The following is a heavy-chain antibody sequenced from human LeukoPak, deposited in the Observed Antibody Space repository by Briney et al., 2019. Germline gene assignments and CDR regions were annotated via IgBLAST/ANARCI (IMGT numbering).Heavy chain of an antibody. D-gene: IGHD3-22*01. J-gene: IGHJ1*01. CDR1: GFTFSRYW. CDR3: VRTFYYDSSGYGTPGEYFQH. CDR2: IKQDGSEK. V-gene: IGHV3-7*01. Sequence: EGSLRLSCAASGFTFSRYWMSWVRQAPGKGLEWVANIKQDGSEKYYADSVKGRFTISRDNAKNSLFLQMSSLRVEDTAMYYCVRTFYYDSSGYGTPGEYFQHWGQGTLVTVSS.